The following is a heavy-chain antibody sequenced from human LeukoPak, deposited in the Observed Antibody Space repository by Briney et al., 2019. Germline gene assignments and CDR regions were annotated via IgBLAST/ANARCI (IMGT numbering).Heavy chain of an antibody. V-gene: IGHV4-59*12. CDR1: GGSISGYY. J-gene: IGHJ4*02. CDR2: MYYNGNT. CDR3: ARGSCSGGSCYRV. D-gene: IGHD2-15*01. Sequence: SETLSLTCTVSGGSISGYYWTWIRQPPGKGLEWIGYMYYNGNTNYNPSLKSRVTISVDPSKNQFSLKLSSVTAADTAVYYCARGSCSGGSCYRVWGQGTLVTVSS.